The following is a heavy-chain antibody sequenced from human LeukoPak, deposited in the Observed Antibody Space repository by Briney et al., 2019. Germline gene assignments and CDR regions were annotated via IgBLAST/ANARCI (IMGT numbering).Heavy chain of an antibody. CDR2: IYYSGST. CDR1: GGSISSGDYY. J-gene: IGHJ4*02. Sequence: SETLSLTCTVSGGSISSGDYYWSWIRQPPGKGLEWIGSIYYSGSTYYNPSLKSRVTISVDTSKNQFSLKLSSVTAADTAVYYCARHTTDIVVVPAADYFDYWGQGTLVTVSS. CDR3: ARHTTDIVVVPAADYFDY. D-gene: IGHD2-2*01. V-gene: IGHV4-39*01.